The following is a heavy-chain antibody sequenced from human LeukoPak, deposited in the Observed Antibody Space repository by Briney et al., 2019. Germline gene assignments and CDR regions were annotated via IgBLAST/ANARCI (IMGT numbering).Heavy chain of an antibody. CDR2: ISGSGYDT. V-gene: IGHV3-23*01. J-gene: IGHJ4*02. Sequence: GGSLRLSCAGSGFTFSNYAVSWVRQAPGKGLEWVSGISGSGYDTYYAESLKGRFTISRDNSKNTVYLQMTSLRAEDTAIYYCAKDILYYYGSGSYGGDYWGQGTLVTVSS. CDR3: AKDILYYYGSGSYGGDY. CDR1: GFTFSNYA. D-gene: IGHD3-10*01.